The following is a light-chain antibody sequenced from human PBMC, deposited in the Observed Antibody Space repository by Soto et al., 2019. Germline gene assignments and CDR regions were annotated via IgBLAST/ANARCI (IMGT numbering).Light chain of an antibody. J-gene: IGKJ4*01. CDR1: QSVGNN. CDR3: QQYSHWPLT. Sequence: EIVMTQSPGTLCVSPGGRATLSCRASQSVGNNLAWYQQKPGQAPRLLIYAASSRATGLSARFTGSGSGTEFTLTADSLQSEDFAVYFCQQYSHWPLTFGGGTMVEI. V-gene: IGKV3-15*01. CDR2: AAS.